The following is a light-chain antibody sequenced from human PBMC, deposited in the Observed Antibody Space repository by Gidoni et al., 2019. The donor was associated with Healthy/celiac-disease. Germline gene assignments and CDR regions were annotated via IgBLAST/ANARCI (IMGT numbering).Light chain of an antibody. J-gene: IGKJ1*01. CDR3: IQDYNYPRT. CDR2: AAS. V-gene: IGKV1-6*01. Sequence: AIQLTQSPSSLSASVGDRLTITCRASKGIRNDLGWYQQKPGKAPKLLIYAASSLQSGVQSRFSGSGSGKDLTLTISSLQPEDFATYYCIQDYNYPRTFGQGTKVEIK. CDR1: KGIRND.